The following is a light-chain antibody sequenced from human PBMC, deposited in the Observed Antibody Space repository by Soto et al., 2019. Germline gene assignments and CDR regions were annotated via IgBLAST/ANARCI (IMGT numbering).Light chain of an antibody. CDR3: QQYRISPWT. V-gene: IGKV3-20*01. Sequence: EIVLTQSPATLSLSPGESAALSCRARQSVTSNYLAWYRQKPGQAPRLLIYGISSRAAGIPDRFSGSGSGTDFTVTSTRLEPEDSALCYCQQYRISPWTFGQGTRVEI. CDR1: QSVTSNY. CDR2: GIS. J-gene: IGKJ1*01.